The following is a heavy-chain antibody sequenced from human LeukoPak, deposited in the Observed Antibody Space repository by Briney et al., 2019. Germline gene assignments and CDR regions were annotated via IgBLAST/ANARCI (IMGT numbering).Heavy chain of an antibody. V-gene: IGHV1-2*02. Sequence: ASVKVSCKASGYTFTGYYMHWVRQAPGQGLEWMGWINPNSGGTNYAQKFQGRVTMTRDTSISTAYMELSRLRSDDTAVYYCARGALWFGESFPFDYWGQGTLVTVSS. CDR3: ARGALWFGESFPFDY. CDR2: INPNSGGT. D-gene: IGHD3-10*01. J-gene: IGHJ4*02. CDR1: GYTFTGYY.